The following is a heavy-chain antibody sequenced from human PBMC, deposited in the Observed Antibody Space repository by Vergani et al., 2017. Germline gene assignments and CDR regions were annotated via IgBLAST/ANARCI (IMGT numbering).Heavy chain of an antibody. CDR3: AKEYGIAVAGRDWYFDL. Sequence: QVQLVESGGGVVQPGRSLRLSCAASGFTFSSYGMHWVRQAPGKGLEWVAVISYDGSNKYYADSVKGRFTISRDNSKNTLYLQMNSLRAEDTAVYYCAKEYGIAVAGRDWYFDLWGRGTLVTVSS. D-gene: IGHD6-19*01. CDR1: GFTFSSYG. CDR2: ISYDGSNK. J-gene: IGHJ2*01. V-gene: IGHV3-30*18.